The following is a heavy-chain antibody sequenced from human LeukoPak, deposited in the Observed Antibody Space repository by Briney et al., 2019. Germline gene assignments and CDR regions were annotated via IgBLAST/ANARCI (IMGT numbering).Heavy chain of an antibody. CDR2: ISGSGGST. CDR3: AKQVYAISYFDY. J-gene: IGHJ4*02. D-gene: IGHD2-8*01. CDR1: GFTFSSYA. V-gene: IGHV3-23*01. Sequence: GGSLRLSCAASGFTFSSYAMSWVRQAPGKGLEWVSAISGSGGSTYYADSVKGRFAISRDNSKNTLYLQMNSLRAEDTAVYYCAKQVYAISYFDYWGQGTLVTVSS.